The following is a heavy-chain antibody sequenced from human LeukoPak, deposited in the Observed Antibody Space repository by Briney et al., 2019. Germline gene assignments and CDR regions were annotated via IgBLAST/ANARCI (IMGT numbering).Heavy chain of an antibody. V-gene: IGHV1-2*02. CDR2: INPNSGGT. D-gene: IGHD6-13*01. CDR3: AREKDSSSWYIDY. Sequence: ASVKVSCKASGYAFTGYHMHWLRQAPGQGLEWMGWINPNSGGTNYAQKFQGRVTMTRDTSISTAYMELSRLRSDDTAVYYCAREKDSSSWYIDYWGQGTLVTASS. CDR1: GYAFTGYH. J-gene: IGHJ4*02.